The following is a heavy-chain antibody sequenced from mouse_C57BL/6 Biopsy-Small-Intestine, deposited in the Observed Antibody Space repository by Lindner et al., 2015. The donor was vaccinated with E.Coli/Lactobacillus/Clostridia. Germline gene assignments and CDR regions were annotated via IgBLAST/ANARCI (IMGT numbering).Heavy chain of an antibody. V-gene: IGHV1-63*01. Sequence: VQLQESGAELVRPGTSVKMSCKAPGYTFTNYWIGWAKQRPGHGLEWIGDIYPGGGYTNYNEKFKGKATLTADKSSSTAYMQFSSLTSEDSAIYYCARYYDYVYAMDYWGQGTSVTVSS. J-gene: IGHJ4*01. D-gene: IGHD2-4*01. CDR1: GYTFTNYW. CDR3: ARYYDYVYAMDY. CDR2: IYPGGGYT.